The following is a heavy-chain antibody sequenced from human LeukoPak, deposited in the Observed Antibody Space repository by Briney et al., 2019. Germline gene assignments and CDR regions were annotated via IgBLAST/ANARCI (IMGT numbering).Heavy chain of an antibody. D-gene: IGHD4-17*01. Sequence: SETLSLTCAVYGGSFSGYYWSWIRQPPGKGLEWIGEINHSGSTNYNPSLKSRVTISVDTSKNQFSLKLSSVTAADTAVYYCARALPLRFFYYWGQGTLVPVCS. CDR2: INHSGST. J-gene: IGHJ4*02. CDR1: GGSFSGYY. CDR3: ARALPLRFFYY. V-gene: IGHV4-34*01.